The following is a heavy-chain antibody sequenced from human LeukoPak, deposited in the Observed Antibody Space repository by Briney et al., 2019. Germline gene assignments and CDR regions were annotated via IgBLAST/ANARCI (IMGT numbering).Heavy chain of an antibody. D-gene: IGHD3-22*01. CDR3: ARDVGYDSSANYHSYMDV. V-gene: IGHV4-59*01. CDR1: GDSISSDY. Sequence: PSETLSLTCIVSGDSISSDYWKGSRETLGGGVGRIGYINSSGKTNHNPSLKSRVIISVATSKNQFSLKLPSVTAADTALYYCARDVGYDSSANYHSYMDVWGKGTTVTVSS. CDR2: INSSGKT. J-gene: IGHJ6*03.